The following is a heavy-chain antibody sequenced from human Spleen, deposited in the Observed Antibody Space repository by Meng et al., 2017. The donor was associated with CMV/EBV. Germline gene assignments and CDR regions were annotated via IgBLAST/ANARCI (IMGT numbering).Heavy chain of an antibody. CDR1: GFTFSNYA. Sequence: GESLKISCAASGFTFSNYAINWVRQAPGKGLEWVSVIYSGGGNTDYADSVKGRFTISRDNSKNTVDMEMNSLRVEDTAGYYCAKARTGGSGYYYYYGLDVWGQGTTVTVSS. CDR3: AKARTGGSGYYYYYGLDV. D-gene: IGHD3-16*01. V-gene: IGHV3-23*03. CDR2: IYSGGGNT. J-gene: IGHJ6*02.